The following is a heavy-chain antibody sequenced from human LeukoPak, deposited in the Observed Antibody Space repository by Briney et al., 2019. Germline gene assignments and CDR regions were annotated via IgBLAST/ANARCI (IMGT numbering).Heavy chain of an antibody. Sequence: GGSLRLSCAASGFTFSSYPMNWVRQAPGRGLEWVSGFSGSGGNTYYADSVKRRFTISRDYSKNTLYLQMNSLRAEDTAVYYCANGNRCTSPNCLGYYYFYMDVWGKGTTVTVS. J-gene: IGHJ6*03. D-gene: IGHD2-8*01. CDR3: ANGNRCTSPNCLGYYYFYMDV. V-gene: IGHV3-23*01. CDR2: FSGSGGNT. CDR1: GFTFSSYP.